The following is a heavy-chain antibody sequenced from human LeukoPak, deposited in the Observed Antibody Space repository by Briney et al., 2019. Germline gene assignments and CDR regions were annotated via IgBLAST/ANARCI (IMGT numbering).Heavy chain of an antibody. V-gene: IGHV5-51*01. CDR3: ARHGSGYSYNDY. Sequence: GESLKISCKGSGYRFTSYWIGWVPQMPGKGLEWMGIIYPGDSDTRYSPSFQGQVTFPAATSIPTAYLQWSSLKASDTAMYYCARHGSGYSYNDYWGQGTLVTVSS. D-gene: IGHD5-18*01. J-gene: IGHJ4*02. CDR2: IYPGDSDT. CDR1: GYRFTSYW.